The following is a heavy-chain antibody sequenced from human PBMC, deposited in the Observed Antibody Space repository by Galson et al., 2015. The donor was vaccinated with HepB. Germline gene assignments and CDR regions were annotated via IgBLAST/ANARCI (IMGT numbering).Heavy chain of an antibody. J-gene: IGHJ4*02. CDR1: GFTFSRHG. CDR3: VRESLMAMVTFDL. Sequence: SLRLSCAASGFTFSRHGIHWVRQAPGKGLECVAMIWHDGSSQLYADSVKGRFTISRDNSKNKLYLQMNSLRAEDTAIYYCVRESLMAMVTFDLWGRGTLVTVSS. CDR2: IWHDGSSQ. D-gene: IGHD5-18*01. V-gene: IGHV3-33*01.